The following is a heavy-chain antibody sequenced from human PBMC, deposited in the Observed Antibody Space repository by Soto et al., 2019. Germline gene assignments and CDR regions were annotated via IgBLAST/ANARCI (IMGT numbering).Heavy chain of an antibody. Sequence: QVQLQESGPGLVKPSEALSLTCTVSGGSISSYYWSWIPQSPGKGLERIGYIYYSGSTKYNPSLKSRVTIPVDTSKNQLSLKLSSVTAADTAVYYCARGRGDTAMAWYYWGQGTLVTVSS. CDR3: ARGRGDTAMAWYY. J-gene: IGHJ4*02. V-gene: IGHV4-59*01. CDR1: GGSISSYY. CDR2: IYYSGST. D-gene: IGHD5-18*01.